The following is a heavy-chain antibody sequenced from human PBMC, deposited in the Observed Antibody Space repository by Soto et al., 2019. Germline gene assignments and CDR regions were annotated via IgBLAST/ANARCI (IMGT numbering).Heavy chain of an antibody. CDR2: IYYSGST. J-gene: IGHJ6*02. Sequence: QVQLQESGPGLVEPSETLSLTCTVSGGSISSYYWSWIRQPPGKGLEWIGYIYYSGSTNYNPSLKCRVTISVDTSKNQFSLKLSSVTAADTAVYYCARDNYYILTGPNGDYGMDVWGQGTTVTVSS. V-gene: IGHV4-59*01. CDR1: GGSISSYY. D-gene: IGHD3-9*01. CDR3: ARDNYYILTGPNGDYGMDV.